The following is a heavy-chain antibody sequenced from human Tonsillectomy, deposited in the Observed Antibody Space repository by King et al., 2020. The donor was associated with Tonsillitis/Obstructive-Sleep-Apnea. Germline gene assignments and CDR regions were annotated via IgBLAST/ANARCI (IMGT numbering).Heavy chain of an antibody. CDR1: GFTFSSYA. CDR3: AKQRYYYGSGSLNWFDP. CDR2: ISGSGGST. Sequence: VKLVESGGGLVQPGGSLRLSCAASGFTFSSYAMSWVRQAPGKGLEWVSAISGSGGSTYYADSVKGRFTISRDNSKNTLYLQMNSLRAEDTAVYYCAKQRYYYGSGSLNWFDPWGQGTLVTVSS. J-gene: IGHJ5*02. D-gene: IGHD3-10*01. V-gene: IGHV3-23*04.